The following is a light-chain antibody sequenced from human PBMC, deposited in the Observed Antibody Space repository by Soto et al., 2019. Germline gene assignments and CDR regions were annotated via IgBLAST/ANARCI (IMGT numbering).Light chain of an antibody. CDR3: QQYGSSPYT. J-gene: IGKJ2*01. CDR1: QSVSSRF. CDR2: GAS. Sequence: EIVLTQSPGTLSLSPGERATLSCRASQSVSSRFFAWYQQKPGQAPRLLMYGASSRATGIPDRFSGTGSGTDFTLTISRLEPEDFAVYYCQQYGSSPYTFGLGTKVDIK. V-gene: IGKV3-20*01.